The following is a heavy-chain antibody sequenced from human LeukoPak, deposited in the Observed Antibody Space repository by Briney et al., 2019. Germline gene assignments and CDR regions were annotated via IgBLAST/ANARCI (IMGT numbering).Heavy chain of an antibody. CDR3: ARDQSSSWSNYYYMDV. V-gene: IGHV7-4-1*02. CDR1: GYTFISYA. J-gene: IGHJ6*03. Sequence: GASVKVSCKASGYTFISYAMNWVRQAPGQGLEWMGWINTNTGNPTYAQGLTGRFVFSLDTSVSTAYLQISSLKAEDTAVYYCARDQSSSWSNYYYMDVWGKGTTVTVS. CDR2: INTNTGNP. D-gene: IGHD6-13*01.